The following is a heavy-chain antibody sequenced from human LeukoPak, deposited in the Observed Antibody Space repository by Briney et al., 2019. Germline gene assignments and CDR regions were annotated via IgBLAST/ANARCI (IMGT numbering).Heavy chain of an antibody. CDR1: GFTFSSYA. CDR2: ISDSGGST. J-gene: IGHJ4*02. Sequence: GGSLRLSCAASGFTFSSYAMSWVRQAPGKGLEWVSAISDSGGSTYDADSVKGRFTISRDNSRNTLYLQVSSLGAEDTAVYFCAKEARRGYTYGFFDYWGQGTLVTVSS. D-gene: IGHD5-18*01. CDR3: AKEARRGYTYGFFDY. V-gene: IGHV3-23*01.